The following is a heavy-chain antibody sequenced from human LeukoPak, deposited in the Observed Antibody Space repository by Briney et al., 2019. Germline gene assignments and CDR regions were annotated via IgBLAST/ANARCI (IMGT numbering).Heavy chain of an antibody. D-gene: IGHD5-24*01. Sequence: SETLSLTCTVSGYSISSGYFWGWIRQPPGKGLEWIGSIYYSGSTYYNPSLKSRVTISVDTSKNQFSLKLSSVTAADTAVYYCAREEDGYNRFNDAFDIWGQGTMVTVSS. CDR2: IYYSGST. CDR3: AREEDGYNRFNDAFDI. J-gene: IGHJ3*02. CDR1: GYSISSGYF. V-gene: IGHV4-38-2*02.